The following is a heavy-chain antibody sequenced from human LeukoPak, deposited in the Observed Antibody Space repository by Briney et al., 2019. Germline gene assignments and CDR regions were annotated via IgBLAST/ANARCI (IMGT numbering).Heavy chain of an antibody. V-gene: IGHV4-38-2*02. CDR1: GYSISSGYY. CDR3: ARLVVRGVIIRFYYYYMDV. CDR2: IYHSGST. J-gene: IGHJ6*03. D-gene: IGHD3-10*01. Sequence: SETLSLTCTVSGYSISSGYYWGWIRQPPGKGLKWIRSIYHSGSTYYNPSLKSRVTISVDTSKNQFSLKLSSVTAADTAVYYCARLVVRGVIIRFYYYYMDVWGKGTTVTISS.